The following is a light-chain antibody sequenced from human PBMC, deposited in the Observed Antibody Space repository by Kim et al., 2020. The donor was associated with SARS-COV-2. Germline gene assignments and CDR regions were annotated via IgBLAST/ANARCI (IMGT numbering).Light chain of an antibody. CDR2: KAS. V-gene: IGKV1-5*03. CDR3: QQYNSYAYT. J-gene: IGKJ2*01. Sequence: IQMSQSPSTLSASVGDRVTITCRASQSISSWLAWYQQKPGKAPKLLIYKASSLESGVPSRFSGSGSGTEFTLTISSLQPDDFATYYCQQYNSYAYTFGQGTKLAI. CDR1: QSISSW.